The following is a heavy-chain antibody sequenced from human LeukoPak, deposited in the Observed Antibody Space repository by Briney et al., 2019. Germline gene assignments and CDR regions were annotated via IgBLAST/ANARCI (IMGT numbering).Heavy chain of an antibody. J-gene: IGHJ5*02. D-gene: IGHD3-10*01. V-gene: IGHV1-69*01. CDR2: IIPIFGTA. CDR3: ARDLVRGVIMEDWFDP. CDR1: GGTFSSYA. Sequence: SVKVSCKASGGTFSSYAISWVRQAPGQGLEWMGGIIPIFGTANYAQKFQGRVTITADESTSTAYVELSSLRSEDTAVYYCARDLVRGVIMEDWFDPWGQGTLVTVSS.